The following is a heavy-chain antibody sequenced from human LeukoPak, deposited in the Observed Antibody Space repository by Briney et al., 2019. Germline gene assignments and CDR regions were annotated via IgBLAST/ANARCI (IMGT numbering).Heavy chain of an antibody. CDR2: IYHSGST. Sequence: SETLSLTCTVSGYSISSGYYWGWIRQPPGKGLEWIGSIYHSGSTYYNPSLKSRVTISVDTSKNQFSLKLSSVTAADTAVYYCARGAGIAAAGYFDYWGQGTLVTVSS. D-gene: IGHD6-13*01. J-gene: IGHJ4*02. CDR1: GYSISSGYY. CDR3: ARGAGIAAAGYFDY. V-gene: IGHV4-38-2*02.